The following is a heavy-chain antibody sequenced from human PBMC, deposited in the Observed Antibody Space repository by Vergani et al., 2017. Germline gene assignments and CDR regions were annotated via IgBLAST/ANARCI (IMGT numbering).Heavy chain of an antibody. CDR1: GGSFSGYY. CDR2: INHSGST. CDR3: AKIGYSGYDLLDY. D-gene: IGHD5-12*01. Sequence: QVQLQQWGAGLLKPSETLSLTCAVYGGSFSGYYWSWIRQPPGKGLEWIGEINHSGSTNYNPSLKSRVTISVDTSKNQFSLKLSSVTAADTAVYYCAKIGYSGYDLLDYWGQGTTVTVSS. V-gene: IGHV4-34*01. J-gene: IGHJ4*02.